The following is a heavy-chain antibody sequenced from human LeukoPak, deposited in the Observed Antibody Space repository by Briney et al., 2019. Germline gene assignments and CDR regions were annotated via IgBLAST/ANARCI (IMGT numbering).Heavy chain of an antibody. V-gene: IGHV3-23*01. CDR1: GFIFNNYA. D-gene: IGHD2-8*01. J-gene: IGHJ3*01. CDR2: VEGDGGG. Sequence: GGSLRLSCAGSGFIFNNYAMHWVRQPPGKGLEWVSVVEGDGGGSYADPVKGRFTISRDNSKNTLSLQMNSLRPEDTAVYYCAKDSWPRNGIYDAFDVWGQGTRVTVSS. CDR3: AKDSWPRNGIYDAFDV.